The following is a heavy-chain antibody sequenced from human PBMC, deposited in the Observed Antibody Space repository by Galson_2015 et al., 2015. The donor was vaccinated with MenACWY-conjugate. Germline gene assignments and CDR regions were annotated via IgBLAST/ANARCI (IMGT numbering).Heavy chain of an antibody. CDR2: ISSSSGYL. V-gene: IGHV3-21*01. J-gene: IGHJ4*02. CDR1: GFTFSTYS. D-gene: IGHD5-12*01. CDR3: ARDGRGYSAYDPFDY. Sequence: SLRLSCAASGFTFSTYSMIWVHQAPGKGLEWVSSISSSSGYLYYADSVKGRFTISRDNANNLLYLQMNSLRAEDAAVYYCARDGRGYSAYDPFDYWGQGTLVTVSS.